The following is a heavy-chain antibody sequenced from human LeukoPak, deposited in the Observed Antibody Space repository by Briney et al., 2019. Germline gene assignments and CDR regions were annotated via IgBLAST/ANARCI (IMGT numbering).Heavy chain of an antibody. D-gene: IGHD3-16*01. J-gene: IGHJ3*01. V-gene: IGHV3-23*01. CDR1: GFTFSSYA. CDR3: AKNLGPFDV. CDR2: IGDAGT. Sequence: HPGGSLRLSCAASGFTFSSYAMTWVRQAPGKGLEWVSSIGDAGTYYADSVKGRFTISRDNSKNMLYLQLNSLRAGDTAMYYCAKNLGPFDVRGQGTMVTVSS.